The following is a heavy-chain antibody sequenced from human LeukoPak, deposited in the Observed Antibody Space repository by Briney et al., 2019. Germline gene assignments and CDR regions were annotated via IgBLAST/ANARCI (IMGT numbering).Heavy chain of an antibody. J-gene: IGHJ4*02. CDR2: LSSDGVNK. Sequence: QAGGSLRLSCAASGFTFSSYVMHWVRQTPGKGLEWVAILSSDGVNKRYADFVRGRFTVSRDNFKNTLYLQMDSLTAEDTAFYYCARDPGTIFDVLNFHFDVWGQGTLVTVSS. CDR1: GFTFSSYV. V-gene: IGHV3-30-3*01. CDR3: ARDPGTIFDVLNFHFDV. D-gene: IGHD3-3*01.